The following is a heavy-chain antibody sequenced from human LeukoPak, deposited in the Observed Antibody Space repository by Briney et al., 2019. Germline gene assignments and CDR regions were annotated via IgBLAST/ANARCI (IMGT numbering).Heavy chain of an antibody. V-gene: IGHV4-39*01. CDR2: IYYSGIT. CDR1: VDSISSSSYY. D-gene: IGHD6-19*01. J-gene: IGHJ4*02. CDR3: ARGLYSSGWYHFDY. Sequence: SETLSLICTVSVDSISSSSYYCGWIRQPPGKGLEWIGSIYYSGITYYNPSLKSRVTISVDTSKNQFSLTLSSVTAADTAVYYCARGLYSSGWYHFDYWGQGTLVTVSS.